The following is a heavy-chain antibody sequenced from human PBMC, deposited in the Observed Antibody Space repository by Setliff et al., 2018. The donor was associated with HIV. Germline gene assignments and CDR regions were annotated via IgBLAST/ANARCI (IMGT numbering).Heavy chain of an antibody. CDR3: ARDWVDTAMAYDY. J-gene: IGHJ4*02. CDR1: GFTFSSYS. Sequence: GGSLRPSCAASGFTFSSYSMNWVRQAPGKGLEWVSYISSSSSTIYYADSVKGLFTISRDNAKNSLHLQMNSLRAEDTAVYYCARDWVDTAMAYDYWGQGTLVTVSS. CDR2: ISSSSSTI. D-gene: IGHD5-18*01. V-gene: IGHV3-48*01.